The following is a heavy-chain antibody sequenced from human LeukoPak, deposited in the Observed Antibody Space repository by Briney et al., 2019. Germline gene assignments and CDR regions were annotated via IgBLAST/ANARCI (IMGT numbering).Heavy chain of an antibody. CDR3: ARKLDR. Sequence: GGSLRLSCAASGFTFSDYWTHWVRQAPGKGLEWVANIKQDGSQKFYVDSVKGRFTISRDNVKNSLYLQMNSLRAEDTAVYYCARKLDRWGQGTLVTVSS. CDR1: GFTFSDYW. CDR2: IKQDGSQK. J-gene: IGHJ4*02. V-gene: IGHV3-7*01. D-gene: IGHD2-2*03.